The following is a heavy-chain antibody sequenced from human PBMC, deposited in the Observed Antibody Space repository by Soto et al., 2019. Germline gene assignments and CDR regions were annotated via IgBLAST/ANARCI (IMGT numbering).Heavy chain of an antibody. D-gene: IGHD5-18*01. CDR3: ARGGGKRGYSYGLYYYYYGMDV. V-gene: IGHV4-34*01. CDR2: INHSGST. Sequence: SESLSLTCAVYGGSFSGYYWSWIRQPPGKGLEWIGEINHSGSTNYNPSLKSRVTISVDTSKNQFSLKLSSVTAADTAVYYCARGGGKRGYSYGLYYYYYGMDVWGQGTTVTVSS. CDR1: GGSFSGYY. J-gene: IGHJ6*02.